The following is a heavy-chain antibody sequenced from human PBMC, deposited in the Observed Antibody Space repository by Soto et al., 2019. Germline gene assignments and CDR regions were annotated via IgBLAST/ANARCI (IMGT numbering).Heavy chain of an antibody. CDR3: ARKSGAPDYFYGMDV. J-gene: IGHJ6*02. CDR1: GGSVSNDYW. V-gene: IGHV4-4*02. CDR2: IYHSGST. Sequence: QVQLQQSGPGLVKPSGTLSLTCTVSGGSVSNDYWWSWVRQTPGKGLEWIGKIYHSGSTNYSPSLKSRVTMSVDKSNNQFSLRLSSVTAADTAVYYCARKSGAPDYFYGMDVWGQGTTVTVSS. D-gene: IGHD1-26*01.